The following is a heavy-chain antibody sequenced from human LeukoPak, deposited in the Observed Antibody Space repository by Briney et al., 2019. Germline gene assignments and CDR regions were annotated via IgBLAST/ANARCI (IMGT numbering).Heavy chain of an antibody. CDR2: VSGNGVST. CDR3: VKVFGSRWSDWFDL. V-gene: IGHV3-64*05. D-gene: IGHD6-13*01. Sequence: GPSLRPSCSASGFTFSTYSTHSVRQGPGEGLEFVAAVSGNGVSTSYADSMKGRTIISRENSKNTLYVQMRSLRTVDTVVYYCVKVFGSRWSDWFDLWGQGTLVTVSS. J-gene: IGHJ5*02. CDR1: GFTFSTYS.